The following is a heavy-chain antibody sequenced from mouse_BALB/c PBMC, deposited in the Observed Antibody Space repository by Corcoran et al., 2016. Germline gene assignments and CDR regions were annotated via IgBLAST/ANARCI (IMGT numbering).Heavy chain of an antibody. J-gene: IGHJ3*01. D-gene: IGHD1-1*01. CDR3: ARDCGGRSGCAY. V-gene: IGHV1-39*01. CDR1: GYSFTEYI. CDR2: INPSYGST. Sequence: EIQLPQTGPELVTPGPSVTISCKASGYSFTEYIMLWVKQSHGKSLEWIGNINPSYGSTSYNLKFKGKVTLTVDKSSSTAYMQLNSLTSEDSAVYYWARDCGGRSGCAYWGQGTLVTVSA.